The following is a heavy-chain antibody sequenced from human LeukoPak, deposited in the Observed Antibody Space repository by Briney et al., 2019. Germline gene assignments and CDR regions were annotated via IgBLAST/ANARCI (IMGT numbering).Heavy chain of an antibody. V-gene: IGHV1-2*02. CDR1: GYTFTGYY. CDR3: ARGVGGIRPYYYDSSSYRNYYYMDV. D-gene: IGHD3-22*01. CDR2: INPNSGGT. Sequence: ASVKVSCKASGYTFTGYYIYWVRQAPGQGLEWMGWINPNSGGTNYAQKFQGRVTMTRETSISTAYMELSRLRSDDTAVYYCARGVGGIRPYYYDSSSYRNYYYMDVWGKGTTVTISS. J-gene: IGHJ6*03.